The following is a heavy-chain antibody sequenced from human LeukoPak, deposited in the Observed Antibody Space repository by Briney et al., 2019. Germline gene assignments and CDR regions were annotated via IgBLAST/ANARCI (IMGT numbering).Heavy chain of an antibody. Sequence: GGSLRLSCAASGFTFSSYAMHWVRQAPGKGLEWVAVISYDGSNKYYADSVKGRFTISSDNSKNTLYLQMNSLRAEDTAVYYCARGGESFFWGQGTLVTVSS. CDR2: ISYDGSNK. CDR1: GFTFSSYA. V-gene: IGHV3-30-3*01. D-gene: IGHD7-27*01. CDR3: ARGGESFF. J-gene: IGHJ4*02.